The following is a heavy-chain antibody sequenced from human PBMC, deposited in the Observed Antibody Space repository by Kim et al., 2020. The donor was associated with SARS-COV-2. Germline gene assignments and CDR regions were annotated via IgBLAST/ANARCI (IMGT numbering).Heavy chain of an antibody. D-gene: IGHD2-2*01. CDR3: ARVPAAHDAFDI. V-gene: IGHV4-34*01. CDR2: INHSGST. CDR1: GGSFSGYY. Sequence: SETLSLTCAVYGGSFSGYYWSWIRQPPGKGLEWIGEINHSGSTNYNPSLKSRVTISVDTSKNQFSLKLSSVTAADTAVYYCARVPAAHDAFDIWGQGTMVTVSS. J-gene: IGHJ3*02.